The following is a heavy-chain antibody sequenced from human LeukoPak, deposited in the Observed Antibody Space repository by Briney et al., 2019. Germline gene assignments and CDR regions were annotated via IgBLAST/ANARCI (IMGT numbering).Heavy chain of an antibody. CDR2: IYYSGST. J-gene: IGHJ6*02. CDR3: ARDGGARYYYYGMDV. V-gene: IGHV4-31*03. CDR1: GGSISSGGYY. Sequence: PSETLSLTCTVSGGSISSGGYYWSWIRQHPGKGLEWIGYIYYSGSTYHNPSLKSRVTISVDTSKNQFSLKLSSVTAADTAVYYCARDGGARYYYYGMDVWGQGTTVTASS. D-gene: IGHD3-16*01.